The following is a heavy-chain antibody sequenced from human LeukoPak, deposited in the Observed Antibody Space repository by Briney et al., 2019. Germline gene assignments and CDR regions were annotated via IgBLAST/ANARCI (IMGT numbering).Heavy chain of an antibody. CDR3: ARAQTYYGSGSYLY. D-gene: IGHD3-10*01. CDR1: GFTFSSYS. V-gene: IGHV3-48*02. CDR2: ISSSSSTI. J-gene: IGHJ4*02. Sequence: GGSLRLSCAASGFTFSSYSMNWVRQAPGKGLEWVSYISSSSSTIYYADSVKGRFTISRDNAKNSLYLQMNSLRDEDTAVYYCARAQTYYGSGSYLYWGQGTLVTVSS.